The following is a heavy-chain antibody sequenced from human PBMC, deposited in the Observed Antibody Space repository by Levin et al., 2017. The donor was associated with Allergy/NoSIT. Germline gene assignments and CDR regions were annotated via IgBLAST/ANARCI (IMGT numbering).Heavy chain of an antibody. CDR2: IWYDGSNK. CDR3: AREGDILTGYHDAFDI. D-gene: IGHD3-9*01. V-gene: IGHV3-33*01. J-gene: IGHJ3*02. Sequence: GVSLRLSCAASGFTFSSYGMHWVRQAPGKGLEWVAVIWYDGSNKYYADSVKGRFTISRDNSKNTLYLQMNSLRAEDTAVYYCAREGDILTGYHDAFDIWGQGTMVTVSS. CDR1: GFTFSSYG.